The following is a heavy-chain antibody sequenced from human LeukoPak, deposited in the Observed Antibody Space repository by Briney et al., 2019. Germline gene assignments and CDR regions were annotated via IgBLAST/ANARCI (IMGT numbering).Heavy chain of an antibody. J-gene: IGHJ4*02. Sequence: ASVKVSCKASGYTFTSYDINWVRQATGQGLEWMGWMNPNSGNTGYAQKFQGRVTMTRNTSISTAYMELSSLRSEDTAVYYCARIRRPHAAAYCGGDCSDYWGQGTLVTASS. CDR3: ARIRRPHAAAYCGGDCSDY. V-gene: IGHV1-8*01. D-gene: IGHD2-21*02. CDR1: GYTFTSYD. CDR2: MNPNSGNT.